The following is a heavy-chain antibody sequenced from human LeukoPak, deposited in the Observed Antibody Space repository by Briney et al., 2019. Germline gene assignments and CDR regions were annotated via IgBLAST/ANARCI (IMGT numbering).Heavy chain of an antibody. Sequence: GGSLRLSCAASGFDFSSYSMNWVRQAPGKGLEWVSAISPWSDYIYYVDSVKGRFTISRDYAKNSLYLQMNSLRAEDTAVYYCARDGHYDILTGYFQDWGQGTLVTVSS. D-gene: IGHD3-9*01. CDR2: ISPWSDYI. CDR3: ARDGHYDILTGYFQD. V-gene: IGHV3-21*04. CDR1: GFDFSSYS. J-gene: IGHJ1*01.